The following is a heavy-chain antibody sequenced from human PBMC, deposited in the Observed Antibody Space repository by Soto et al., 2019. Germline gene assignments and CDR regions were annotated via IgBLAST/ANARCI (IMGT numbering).Heavy chain of an antibody. CDR2: ISGSGGST. J-gene: IGHJ3*02. V-gene: IGHV3-23*01. CDR3: AKDYYDYIWGSYRSLAFDI. D-gene: IGHD3-16*02. Sequence: GGSLRLSCSASGFTFSTYAMHWVRQAPGKGLEWVSAISGSGGSTYYADSVKGRFTISRDNSKNTLYLQMNSLRAEDTAVYYCAKDYYDYIWGSYRSLAFDIWGQGTMVTVSS. CDR1: GFTFSTYA.